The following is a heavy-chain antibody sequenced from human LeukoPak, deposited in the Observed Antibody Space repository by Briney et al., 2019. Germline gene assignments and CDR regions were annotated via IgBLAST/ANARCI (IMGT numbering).Heavy chain of an antibody. V-gene: IGHV1-2*02. CDR2: INPNSGGT. D-gene: IGHD1-20*01. J-gene: IGHJ4*02. CDR3: ATNNWNQYYFDY. Sequence: ASVNVSCKASGYTFTGYYMHWVRQAPGQGLEWMGWINPNSGGTNYAQKFQGRVTMTRDTSISTAYMELSRLRSDDTAVYYCATNNWNQYYFDYWGQGTLVTVSS. CDR1: GYTFTGYY.